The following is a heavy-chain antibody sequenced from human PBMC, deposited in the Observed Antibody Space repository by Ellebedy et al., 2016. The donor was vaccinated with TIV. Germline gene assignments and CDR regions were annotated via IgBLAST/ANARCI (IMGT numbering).Heavy chain of an antibody. CDR3: AKENGWELPLYYFDY. Sequence: GESLKISCAASGFTFGCCAMGWVRQAPGKGLEWVSVISNGGDTTYADSVKGRFTISRDNSKRTLYLQMNSLRADDTAIYYCAKENGWELPLYYFDYWGQGTLVTVSS. D-gene: IGHD1-26*01. CDR1: GFTFGCCA. J-gene: IGHJ4*02. CDR2: ISNGGDTT. V-gene: IGHV3-23*01.